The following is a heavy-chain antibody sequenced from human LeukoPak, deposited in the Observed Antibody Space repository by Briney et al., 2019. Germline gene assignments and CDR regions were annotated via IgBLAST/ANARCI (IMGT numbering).Heavy chain of an antibody. V-gene: IGHV1-2*02. Sequence: GASVKVSCKASGYTFTDYYMQWVRQAPGQGLEWIGCINPNSGGTDYAQKSQGRVTMTRDTSISTAYMELSSLTSDDTAIYYCARGRTPAGGRVLDGYWGQGTLVTVSS. CDR1: GYTFTDYY. D-gene: IGHD6-13*01. CDR3: ARGRTPAGGRVLDGY. J-gene: IGHJ4*02. CDR2: INPNSGGT.